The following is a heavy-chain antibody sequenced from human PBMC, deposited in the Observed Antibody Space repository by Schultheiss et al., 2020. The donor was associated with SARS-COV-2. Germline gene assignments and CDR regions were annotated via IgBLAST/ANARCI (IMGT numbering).Heavy chain of an antibody. CDR1: GFTFSSYA. J-gene: IGHJ3*02. D-gene: IGHD2-2*01. CDR3: ARTISWDCSSTSCRNDAFDI. CDR2: ISSSSSTI. Sequence: GGSLRLSCAASGFTFSSYAMHWVRQAPGKGLEWVSYISSSSSTIYYADSVKGRFTISRDNAKNSLYLQMNSLRAEDTAVYYCARTISWDCSSTSCRNDAFDIWGQGTMVTVSS. V-gene: IGHV3-48*04.